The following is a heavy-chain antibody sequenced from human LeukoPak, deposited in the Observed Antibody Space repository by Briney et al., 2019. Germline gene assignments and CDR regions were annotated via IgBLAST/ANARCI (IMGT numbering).Heavy chain of an antibody. J-gene: IGHJ4*02. Sequence: PSETLSLTCTVSGDSISNHYWSWIRQPPGKRLVWIGYIFYSGNTHYNPPLQSRVTMSVDTSKNQFSLRQSSVTPADTAVYYCARDRGGGIVGTFDYWGQGTRVSVSS. CDR1: GDSISNHY. CDR2: IFYSGNT. V-gene: IGHV4-59*11. CDR3: ARDRGGGIVGTFDY. D-gene: IGHD1-26*01.